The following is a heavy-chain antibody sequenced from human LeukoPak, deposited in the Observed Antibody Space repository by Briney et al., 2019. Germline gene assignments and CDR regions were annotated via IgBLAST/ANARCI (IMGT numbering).Heavy chain of an antibody. CDR1: GGSFSGYY. J-gene: IGHJ5*02. CDR2: INHSGST. Sequence: SETLSLTCAVYGGSFSGYYWSWIRQPPGKGLEWIGEINHSGSTNYNPSLKSRVTIPVDTSKNQFSLKLSSVTAADTAVYYCARQKWYSSSWRYNCFDPWGQGTLVTVSS. V-gene: IGHV4-34*01. D-gene: IGHD6-13*01. CDR3: ARQKWYSSSWRYNCFDP.